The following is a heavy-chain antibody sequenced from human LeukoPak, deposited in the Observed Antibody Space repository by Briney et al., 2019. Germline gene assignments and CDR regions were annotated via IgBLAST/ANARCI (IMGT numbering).Heavy chain of an antibody. Sequence: TSETLSLTCTVSGGSMNGIFWTWIRQPPGKGLEWIAFIHYAGRIRYNPSLQSRATITLDRSESRFSLKLTSVTAADSAVYYCARLLDNDGSGDPDTFDMWGQGTVVVVSS. V-gene: IGHV4-59*01. CDR1: GGSMNGIF. J-gene: IGHJ3*02. CDR3: ARLLDNDGSGDPDTFDM. D-gene: IGHD3-22*01. CDR2: IHYAGRI.